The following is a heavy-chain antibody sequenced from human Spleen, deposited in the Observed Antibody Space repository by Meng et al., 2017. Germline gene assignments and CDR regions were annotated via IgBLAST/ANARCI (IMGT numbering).Heavy chain of an antibody. V-gene: IGHV4-39*01. CDR1: GVSISSRSYY. Sequence: QVQLQESVPGLVKPSETLSLTCFVSGVSISSRSYYWGWIRQPPGKGLEWIGTMSYFGGTTNYNPSLKSRIITSGDTAKNQFSLELSSVTAADTAVYYCARRNYPYYFDYWGQGILVTVSS. D-gene: IGHD5-24*01. J-gene: IGHJ4*02. CDR3: ARRNYPYYFDY. CDR2: MSYFGGTT.